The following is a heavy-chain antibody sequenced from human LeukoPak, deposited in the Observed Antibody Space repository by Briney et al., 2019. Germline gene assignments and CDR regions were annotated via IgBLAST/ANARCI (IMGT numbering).Heavy chain of an antibody. CDR2: FDPEDGET. V-gene: IGHV1-24*01. D-gene: IGHD2-8*01. CDR1: GYTLTELS. J-gene: IGHJ6*02. Sequence: ASVKVSCKVSGYTLTELSMHWVRQAPGKGLEWMGGFDPEDGETIYAQKFQGRVTMTEDTSTDTAYTELSSLRSEDTAVYYCAKEGPLYPLVSYYGMDVWGQGTTVTVSS. CDR3: AKEGPLYPLVSYYGMDV.